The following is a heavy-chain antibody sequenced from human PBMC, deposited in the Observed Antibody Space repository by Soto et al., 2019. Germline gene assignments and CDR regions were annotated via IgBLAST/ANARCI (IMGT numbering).Heavy chain of an antibody. J-gene: IGHJ4*02. CDR3: ARDLFEYSSSYYFDY. D-gene: IGHD6-6*01. CDR1: GGSVSSGSYY. V-gene: IGHV4-61*01. CDR2: IYYSGST. Sequence: QVQLQESGPGLVKPSETLSLTCTVSGGSVSSGSYYWSWIRQPPGKGLEWIGYIYYSGSTNYNPSLKSRVTISVDTSKNQFSLKLSSVTAADTAVYYCARDLFEYSSSYYFDYWGQGTLVTVSS.